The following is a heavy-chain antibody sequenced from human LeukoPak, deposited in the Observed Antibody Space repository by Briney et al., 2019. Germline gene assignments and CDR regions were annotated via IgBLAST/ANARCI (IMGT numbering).Heavy chain of an antibody. V-gene: IGHV1-2*02. Sequence: ASVKVSCKASGYTFTGNYMHWVRQTPGQGLEWMGWINPNSGGTNYAQKFQGRVTMTRDTSTSTAYMELSRLRSDDTAVYYCARQSSGGYGLGYWGQGTLVTVSS. J-gene: IGHJ4*02. CDR1: GYTFTGNY. CDR2: INPNSGGT. D-gene: IGHD5-12*01. CDR3: ARQSSGGYGLGY.